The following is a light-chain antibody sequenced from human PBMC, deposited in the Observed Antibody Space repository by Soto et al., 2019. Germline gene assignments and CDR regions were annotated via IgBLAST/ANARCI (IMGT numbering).Light chain of an antibody. CDR1: QSINSY. V-gene: IGKV1-39*01. J-gene: IGKJ4*01. CDR3: QQSYNPPLT. Sequence: DIQMTQSPSSLSASVGDRVTISCRASQSINSYVNWYQQKPGKAPELLIYAASSLQTGVPSRFSGSGSGTDFTLTISSLQPEDFATYFCQQSYNPPLTFGGGTKVEIK. CDR2: AAS.